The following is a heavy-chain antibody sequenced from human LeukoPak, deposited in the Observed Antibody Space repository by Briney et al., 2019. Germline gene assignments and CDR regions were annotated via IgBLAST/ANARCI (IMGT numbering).Heavy chain of an antibody. J-gene: IGHJ4*02. CDR2: ISWNSGSI. CDR3: AKEFNRGLPDY. D-gene: IGHD2-21*01. CDR1: GFTFDDYA. V-gene: IGHV3-9*01. Sequence: PGGSLRLSCAASGFTFDDYAMHWVRQAPGKGLEWVSGISWNSGSIGYADSVKGRFTISRDNAKNSLYLQMNSLRAEDTAVYYCAKEFNRGLPDYWGQGTLVTVPS.